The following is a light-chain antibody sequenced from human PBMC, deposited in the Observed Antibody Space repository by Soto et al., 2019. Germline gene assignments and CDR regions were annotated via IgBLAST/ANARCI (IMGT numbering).Light chain of an antibody. CDR1: QSVSSN. Sequence: EVVMTQSPATLSVSPGERATLSCRASQSVSSNLAWYQQKPGQAPRLFIYGASTMATGIPARFSGSGSGTEFTLTISSLQSEDFAVYYCQQYNNWPAITFGQGTRLEIK. CDR3: QQYNNWPAIT. CDR2: GAS. J-gene: IGKJ5*01. V-gene: IGKV3D-15*01.